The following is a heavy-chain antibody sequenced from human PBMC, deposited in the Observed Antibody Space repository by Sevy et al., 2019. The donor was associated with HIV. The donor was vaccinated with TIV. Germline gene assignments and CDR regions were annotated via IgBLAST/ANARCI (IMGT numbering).Heavy chain of an antibody. J-gene: IGHJ1*01. CDR1: GFTFSSYN. CDR2: ISSTSNYI. D-gene: IGHD2-15*01. CDR3: AGGQGGSHYFQH. Sequence: GGSLRLSCAASGFTFSSYNMNWVRQAPGEGLEWVSFISSTSNYIYYADSVKGRFTISRDNAKSSMYLQMNSLRAEDTAIYYCAGGQGGSHYFQHWGQGTLVTVSS. V-gene: IGHV3-21*01.